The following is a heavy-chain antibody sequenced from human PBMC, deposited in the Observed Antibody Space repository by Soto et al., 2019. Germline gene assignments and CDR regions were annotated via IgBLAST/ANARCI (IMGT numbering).Heavy chain of an antibody. V-gene: IGHV4-59*01. CDR1: GGSISSYY. Sequence: QVQLQESGPGLVKPSETLSLTCTVSGGSISSYYWSWIRQPPGKGLEWIGYIYYSGIPNYNPSLKSRVTTSVDTSKNQFSLKLSAVTAADTAVYYCARVYGDCFDYLGQGTLVTVSS. J-gene: IGHJ4*02. CDR2: IYYSGIP. D-gene: IGHD4-17*01. CDR3: ARVYGDCFDY.